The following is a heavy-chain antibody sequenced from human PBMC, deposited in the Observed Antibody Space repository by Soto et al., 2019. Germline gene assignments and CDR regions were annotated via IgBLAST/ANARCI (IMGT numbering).Heavy chain of an antibody. CDR2: IYYSGST. V-gene: IGHV4-31*03. CDR1: GGSISSGGYY. D-gene: IGHD3-3*01. Sequence: TLSLTCTVSGGSISSGGYYWSWIRQHPGKGLEWIGYIYYSGSTYYNPSLKSRVTISVDTSKNQFSLKLSSVTAADTAVYYCARERDVWSGYKNYYGMDVWGQGKTVNVS. J-gene: IGHJ6*02. CDR3: ARERDVWSGYKNYYGMDV.